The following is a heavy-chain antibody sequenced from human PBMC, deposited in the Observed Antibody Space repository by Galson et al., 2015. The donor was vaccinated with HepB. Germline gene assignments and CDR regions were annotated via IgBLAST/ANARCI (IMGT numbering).Heavy chain of an antibody. Sequence: SVKVSCKASGYTFTSYAVHWVRQAPGQRLEWMGWINAGNGNTKYSLKFQGRVTINRDTSASTAYMELSSLRSEDTAVYYCAREGVFPMLQGRVSGWFDSRGQGSLVTVSS. CDR3: AREGVFPMLQGRVSGWFDS. D-gene: IGHD3-16*01. CDR2: INAGNGNT. V-gene: IGHV1-3*01. CDR1: GYTFTSYA. J-gene: IGHJ5*01.